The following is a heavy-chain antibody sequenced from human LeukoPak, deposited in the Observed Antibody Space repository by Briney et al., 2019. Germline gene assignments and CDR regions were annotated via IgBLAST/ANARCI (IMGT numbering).Heavy chain of an antibody. D-gene: IGHD2-2*01. V-gene: IGHV3-23*01. Sequence: PGGSLRLSCAASGFTFSSYGMSWVRQAPGKGLEWVSAISGSGGSTYYADSVKGRFTISRDNSKNTLYLQMNSLRAEDTAVYYCAKRAGSVYCDSTSCYLGYMDVWGKGTTVTISS. J-gene: IGHJ6*03. CDR1: GFTFSSYG. CDR3: AKRAGSVYCDSTSCYLGYMDV. CDR2: ISGSGGST.